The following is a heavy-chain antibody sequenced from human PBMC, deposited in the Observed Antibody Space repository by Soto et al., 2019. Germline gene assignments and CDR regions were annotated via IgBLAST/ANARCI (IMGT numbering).Heavy chain of an antibody. CDR2: ISAYNGNT. D-gene: IGHD3-10*01. CDR3: AREGTGYYGSGSYFGFLYYYYGMDV. V-gene: IGHV1-18*01. CDR1: GYTFTSYG. J-gene: IGHJ6*02. Sequence: ASVKVSCKASGYTFTSYGISWVRQAPGQGLEWKGWISAYNGNTNYAQKLQGRVTMTTDTSTSTAYMELRSLRSDDTAVYYCAREGTGYYGSGSYFGFLYYYYGMDVWGQGTTVTVSS.